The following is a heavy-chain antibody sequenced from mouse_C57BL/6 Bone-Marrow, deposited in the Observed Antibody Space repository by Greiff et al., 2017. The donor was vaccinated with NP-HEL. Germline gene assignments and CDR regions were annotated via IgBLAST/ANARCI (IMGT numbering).Heavy chain of an antibody. CDR2: IDPSDSYT. J-gene: IGHJ4*01. V-gene: IGHV1-59*01. CDR1: GYTFTSYW. D-gene: IGHD1-1*01. CDR3: ARATYYGSSYAYAMDY. Sequence: QVQLQQPGAELVRPGTSVKLSCKASGYTFTSYWMHWVKQRPGQGLEWIGVIDPSDSYTNYTQKFKGKATLTVDTSSSTAYMQLSSLTSEDSAVYYCARATYYGSSYAYAMDYWGQGTSVSVSS.